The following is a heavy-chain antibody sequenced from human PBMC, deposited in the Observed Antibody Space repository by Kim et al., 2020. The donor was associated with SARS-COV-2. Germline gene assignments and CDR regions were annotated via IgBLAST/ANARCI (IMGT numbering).Heavy chain of an antibody. Sequence: ASVKVSCKASGYTFTSYAMNWVRQAPGQGLEWMGWINTNTGNPTYAQGFTGRFVFSLDTSVSTAYLQISSLKAEDTAVYYCARVVPAATKVFLFDYWGQGTLVTVSS. CDR3: ARVVPAATKVFLFDY. D-gene: IGHD2-2*01. CDR1: GYTFTSYA. V-gene: IGHV7-4-1*02. J-gene: IGHJ4*02. CDR2: INTNTGNP.